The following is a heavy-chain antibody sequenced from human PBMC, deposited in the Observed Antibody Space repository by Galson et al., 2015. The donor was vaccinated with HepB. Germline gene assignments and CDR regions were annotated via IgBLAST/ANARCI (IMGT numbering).Heavy chain of an antibody. CDR3: ARGPSRSWQWLGTHAPQRPDFDY. Sequence: SVKVSCKASGYRFASYGINWVRQAPGQGLEWMGWISAHNGNTNYAQNLQGRVTLTTDTSTSTAYMELKSLRSDETAVYYCARGPSRSWQWLGTHAPQRPDFDYWGQGTLVTVSS. V-gene: IGHV1-18*01. CDR1: GYRFASYG. CDR2: ISAHNGNT. J-gene: IGHJ4*02. D-gene: IGHD6-19*01.